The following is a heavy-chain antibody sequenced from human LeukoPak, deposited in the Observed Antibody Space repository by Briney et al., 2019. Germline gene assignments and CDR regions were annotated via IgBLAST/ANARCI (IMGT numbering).Heavy chain of an antibody. CDR2: IRAYNDNT. CDR1: GYTFTSYG. D-gene: IGHD2-15*01. Sequence: ASVKVSCKASGYTFTSYGISWVRQAPGQGLEWMGWIRAYNDNTNYAQKFQGRVTITADESTSTAYMELSSLRSEDTAVYYCARDLGSTPNGSGFDPWGQGTLVTVSS. CDR3: ARDLGSTPNGSGFDP. J-gene: IGHJ5*02. V-gene: IGHV1-18*01.